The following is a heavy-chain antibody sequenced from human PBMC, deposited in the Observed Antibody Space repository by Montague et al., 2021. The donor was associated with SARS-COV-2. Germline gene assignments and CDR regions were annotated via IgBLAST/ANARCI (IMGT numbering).Heavy chain of an antibody. CDR2: SGST. J-gene: IGHJ4*02. V-gene: IGHV4-39*01. D-gene: IGHD5-24*01. CDR3: AISSRGRWLRSYFDY. Sequence: SGSTYYNPSLKSRVTISADTSKNQFSLKLSSVTAADTAVYYCAISSRGRWLRSYFDYWGQGTLVTVSS.